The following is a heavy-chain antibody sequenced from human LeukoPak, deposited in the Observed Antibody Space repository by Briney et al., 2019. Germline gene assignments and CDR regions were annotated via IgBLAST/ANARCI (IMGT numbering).Heavy chain of an antibody. CDR2: ISSSSSYI. D-gene: IGHD3-10*01. J-gene: IGHJ3*02. CDR1: GFTFSSYS. CDR3: ARDGVGFSGAFDI. V-gene: IGHV3-21*01. Sequence: GGSLRLSCAASGFTFSSYSMNWVRQAPGKGLEWVSSISSSSSYIYYTDSVKGRFTISRDNAKNSLYLQMNSLRAEDTAVYYCARDGVGFSGAFDIWGQGTMVTVSS.